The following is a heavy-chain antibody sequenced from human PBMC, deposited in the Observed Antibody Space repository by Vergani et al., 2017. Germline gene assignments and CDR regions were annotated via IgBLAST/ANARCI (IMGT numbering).Heavy chain of an antibody. D-gene: IGHD1-26*01. CDR3: AKVAAELLDFDY. Sequence: QVQLVESGGGVVQPGRSLSLSCAASGFTFSSYGMHWVRQAPGKGLEWVAVISYDGSNKYYADSVKGRFTISRDNAKNSLYLQMNSLRAEDTALYYCAKVAAELLDFDYWDQGTLVTVSS. J-gene: IGHJ4*02. CDR1: GFTFSSYG. V-gene: IGHV3-30*18. CDR2: ISYDGSNK.